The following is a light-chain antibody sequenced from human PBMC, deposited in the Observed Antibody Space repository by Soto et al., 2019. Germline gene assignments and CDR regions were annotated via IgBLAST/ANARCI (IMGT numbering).Light chain of an antibody. Sequence: QSALTQPASVSGSPGQSITISCTGTSSDIGAFTSVSWYQQDPGKAPKLIIYDIIHRPSGVSDRFSGSKSVNTASLTVSGLQPEDEANYYCSSYSRTTTLVVFGGGTKVTVL. CDR3: SSYSRTTTLVV. V-gene: IGLV2-14*03. J-gene: IGLJ2*01. CDR1: SSDIGAFTS. CDR2: DII.